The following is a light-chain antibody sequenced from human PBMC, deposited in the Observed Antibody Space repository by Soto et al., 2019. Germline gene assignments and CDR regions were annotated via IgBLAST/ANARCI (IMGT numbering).Light chain of an antibody. CDR2: SNN. Sequence: QLVLTQPPSASGTPGQRVTISCSGSSSNIGSNSVNWYQKFPATAPKLLIYSNNQRPSGVPDRFSGSKSGTSASLAISGLHSEDEADYYCAAWDDSLNGVVFGGGTQLTVL. CDR3: AAWDDSLNGVV. CDR1: SSNIGSNS. V-gene: IGLV1-44*01. J-gene: IGLJ3*02.